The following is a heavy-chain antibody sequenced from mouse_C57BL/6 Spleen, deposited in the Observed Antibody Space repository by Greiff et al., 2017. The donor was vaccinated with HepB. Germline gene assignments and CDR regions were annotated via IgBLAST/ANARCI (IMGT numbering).Heavy chain of an antibody. CDR3: ALGLYPERFAY. V-gene: IGHV2-6*01. CDR2: IWGVGST. D-gene: IGHD6-1*01. Sequence: VQLVESGPGLVAPSQSLSITCTVSGFSLTSYGVDWVSQSPGKGLEWLGVIWGVGSTNYNSALKSRLSISKDNSTIQVFLKMNSLHTDDTAMYYCALGLYPERFAYWGQGTLVTVSA. CDR1: GFSLTSYG. J-gene: IGHJ3*01.